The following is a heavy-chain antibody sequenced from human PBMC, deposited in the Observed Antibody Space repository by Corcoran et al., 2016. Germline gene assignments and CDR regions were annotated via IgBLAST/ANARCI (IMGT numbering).Heavy chain of an antibody. CDR1: GFTFSSYG. CDR2: IWYDGSNK. D-gene: IGHD4-17*01. Sequence: QVQLVESGGGVVQPGRSLRLSCAASGFTFSSYGMHWVRQAPGKGLEWVAVIWYDGSNKYYADSVKGRFTISRDNSKNTLYLQMNSLRAEDTAVYYCARDRTPTVIDFQHWGQGTLVTVSS. J-gene: IGHJ1*01. CDR3: ARDRTPTVIDFQH. V-gene: IGHV3-33*01.